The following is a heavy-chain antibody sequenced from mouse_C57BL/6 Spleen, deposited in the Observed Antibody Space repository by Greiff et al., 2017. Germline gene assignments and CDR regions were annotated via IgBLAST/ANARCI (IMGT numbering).Heavy chain of an antibody. V-gene: IGHV1-39*01. CDR1: GYSFTDYN. Sequence: QLKQSGPELVKPGASVKISCKASGYSFTDYNMNWVKQSNGKSLEWIGVINPNYGTTSYNQKFKGKATLTVDQSSSTAYRQRNSLTSEDSAVYYCARSGYYGSSSFDYWGQGTTLTVSS. CDR2: INPNYGTT. D-gene: IGHD1-1*01. J-gene: IGHJ2*01. CDR3: ARSGYYGSSSFDY.